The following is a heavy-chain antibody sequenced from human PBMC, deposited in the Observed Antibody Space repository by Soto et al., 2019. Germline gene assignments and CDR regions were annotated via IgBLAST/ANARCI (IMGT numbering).Heavy chain of an antibody. V-gene: IGHV1-2*02. J-gene: IGHJ6*02. CDR1: GYTFIDYY. CDR3: ARDYFDRSGLYGMDL. CDR2: INPDTDDT. D-gene: IGHD3-22*01. Sequence: QLLQSGAEVRKPGASVKVSCKASGYTFIDYYMHWVRQAPGQGLEWMGWINPDTDDTHYAQKFKGRLIMTRDTSINTVYMELSRLTSADTAVYYCARDYFDRSGLYGMDLWGQGTTVTVSS.